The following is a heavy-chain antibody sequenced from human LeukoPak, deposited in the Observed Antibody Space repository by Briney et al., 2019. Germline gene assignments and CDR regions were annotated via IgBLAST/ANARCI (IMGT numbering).Heavy chain of an antibody. V-gene: IGHV3-23*01. CDR2: FSGSVDTT. D-gene: IGHD1-26*01. J-gene: IGHJ4*02. CDR1: GFSVTTYA. Sequence: GGSLRLSCAASGFSVTTYAMGWVRQAPGKGLEWVSTFSGSVDTTYYADSVKGRFTISRDNSKNTLYLQMDTLTAEDTAVYYCAKDQGASSYSFDYWGRGTLVTVSS. CDR3: AKDQGASSYSFDY.